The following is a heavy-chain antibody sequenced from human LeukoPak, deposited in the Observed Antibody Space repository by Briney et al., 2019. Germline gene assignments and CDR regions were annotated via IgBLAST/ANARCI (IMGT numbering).Heavy chain of an antibody. D-gene: IGHD2-15*01. CDR2: ISGSGGST. V-gene: IGHV3-23*01. CDR1: GFTFSSYA. J-gene: IGHJ6*02. Sequence: GGSLRLSCAASGFTFSSYALSWVRQAPGKGLEWVSAISGSGGSTYYADSVKGRFTISRDNSKNTLYLQMNSLRAEDTAVYYCAKNSYYHYYYGMDVWGQGTTVTVSS. CDR3: AKNSYYHYYYGMDV.